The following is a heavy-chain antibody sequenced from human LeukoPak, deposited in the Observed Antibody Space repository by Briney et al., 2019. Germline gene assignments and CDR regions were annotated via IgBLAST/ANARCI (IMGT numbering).Heavy chain of an antibody. V-gene: IGHV3-30-3*01. D-gene: IGHD2-15*01. Sequence: AGRSLRLSCAASGFTFSSYAMHWVRQAPGKGLEWVAVISYDGSNKYYADSVKGRFTISRDNSKNTLYLQMNSLRAEDTAVYYCARWPGVVAATLPFYYYYGMDVWGQGTTVTVSS. CDR1: GFTFSSYA. J-gene: IGHJ6*02. CDR2: ISYDGSNK. CDR3: ARWPGVVAATLPFYYYYGMDV.